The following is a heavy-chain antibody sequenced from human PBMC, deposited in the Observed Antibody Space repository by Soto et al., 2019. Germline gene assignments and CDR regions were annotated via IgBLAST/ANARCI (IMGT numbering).Heavy chain of an antibody. D-gene: IGHD7-27*01. J-gene: IGHJ5*02. V-gene: IGHV4-59*01. CDR3: ARHLINWGSEDWIDP. Sequence: SETLSLTCTVSGGSISSYYWSWIRQPPGKGLEWIGYIYYSGSTNYNPSLKSRVTISVDTSKNQFSLKLSSVTAADTAVYYCARHLINWGSEDWIDPWGQGTLVTVSS. CDR1: GGSISSYY. CDR2: IYYSGST.